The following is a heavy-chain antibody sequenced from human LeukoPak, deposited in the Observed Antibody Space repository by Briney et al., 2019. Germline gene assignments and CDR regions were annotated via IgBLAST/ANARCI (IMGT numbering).Heavy chain of an antibody. CDR1: GFTFSSYA. D-gene: IGHD6-19*01. J-gene: IGHJ4*02. CDR2: ISYDGSNK. Sequence: GGSLRLSCAASGFTFSSYAMHWVRQAPGKGLEWVAVISYDGSNKYYADSVKGRFTISRDNSKNTLYLQMNSLRAEDTAVYYCAKDLIAVAGTGYFDYWGQGTLVTVSS. V-gene: IGHV3-30-3*01. CDR3: AKDLIAVAGTGYFDY.